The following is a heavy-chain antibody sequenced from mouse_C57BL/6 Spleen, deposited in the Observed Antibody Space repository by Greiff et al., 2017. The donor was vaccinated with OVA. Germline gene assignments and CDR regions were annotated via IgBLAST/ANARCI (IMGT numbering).Heavy chain of an antibody. V-gene: IGHV1-82*01. CDR2: IYPGDGDT. CDR1: GYAFSSSW. J-gene: IGHJ1*03. CDR3: ARRDLYFDV. Sequence: QVQLQQSGPELVKPGASVKISCKASGYAFSSSWMNWVKQRPGKGLEWIGRIYPGDGDTNYNGKLKGKATLTADKSSSTAYMQLRSLPTEDSAVYFCARRDLYFDVWGTGTTVTVSS.